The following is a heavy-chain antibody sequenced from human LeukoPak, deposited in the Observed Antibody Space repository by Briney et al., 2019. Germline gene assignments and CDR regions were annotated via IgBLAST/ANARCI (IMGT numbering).Heavy chain of an antibody. Sequence: GGSLTLSCAASGFTFSNYAMSWVRQAPGKGLVWVPRINGDGSTTSYADSVKGGFTISRDNAKNTLYLQMNSLRAEDTAVYYCATGNYYDSRGYYTFGHWGQGTLVTVSS. D-gene: IGHD3-22*01. CDR2: INGDGSTT. V-gene: IGHV3-74*01. CDR3: ATGNYYDSRGYYTFGH. J-gene: IGHJ1*01. CDR1: GFTFSNYA.